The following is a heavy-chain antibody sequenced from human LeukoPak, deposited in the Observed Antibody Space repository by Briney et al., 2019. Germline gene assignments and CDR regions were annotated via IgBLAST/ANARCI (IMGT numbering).Heavy chain of an antibody. V-gene: IGHV4-34*01. CDR1: GGSFSGYY. CDR2: IHHSGSP. CDR3: ARYPDYYFDY. Sequence: SETLSLTCAVYGGSFSGYYWNWIRQPPGKGLEWIGEIHHSGSPNYNPSLKSRVTISVDTSKNQFSLKLSSVTAADTAVYYCARYPDYYFDYWGQGTLVTVSS. D-gene: IGHD2-21*02. J-gene: IGHJ4*02.